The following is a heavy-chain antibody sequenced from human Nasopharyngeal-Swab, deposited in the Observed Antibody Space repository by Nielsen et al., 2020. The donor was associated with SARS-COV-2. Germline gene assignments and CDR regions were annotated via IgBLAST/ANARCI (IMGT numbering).Heavy chain of an antibody. Sequence: RQAPGKGLEWLGSIYYSGSTYYNPSLKSRVTISVDTSKNQFSLKLSSVTAADTAVYYCARHTTTIFGVVIIPGFDYWGQGTLVTVSS. D-gene: IGHD3-3*01. CDR2: IYYSGST. J-gene: IGHJ4*02. V-gene: IGHV4-39*01. CDR3: ARHTTTIFGVVIIPGFDY.